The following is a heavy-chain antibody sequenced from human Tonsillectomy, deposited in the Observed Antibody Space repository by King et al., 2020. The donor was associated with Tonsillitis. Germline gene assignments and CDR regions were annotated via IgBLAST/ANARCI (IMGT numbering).Heavy chain of an antibody. V-gene: IGHV2-70*11. J-gene: IGHJ6*02. CDR3: ARIYAYPECSGCSCSPVWGMDV. Sequence: VTLKESGPALVKSTQTLRLTCTFSGFSLSTSGMCVNWIRQPPGKALEWLARIDWDDDKYYSTSLKTRLTISKDTSKNQVVLTMTNMHPVDTATYYGARIYAYPECSGCSCSPVWGMDVWGQGTTVTVSS. CDR2: IDWDDDK. CDR1: GFSLSTSGMC. D-gene: IGHD2-15*01.